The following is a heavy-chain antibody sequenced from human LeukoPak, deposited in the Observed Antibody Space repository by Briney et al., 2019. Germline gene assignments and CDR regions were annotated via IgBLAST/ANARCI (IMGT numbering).Heavy chain of an antibody. D-gene: IGHD4-17*01. J-gene: IGHJ5*01. CDR1: GNSISSYY. V-gene: IGHV4-59*12. CDR2: MYHSGSA. Sequence: KASETLSLTCTVSGNSISSYYWNWIRQPPGKGLEWIGHMYHSGSASYNPSLKSRATMSVDTSKNQFSLKLSSVTAADTAVYYCAGLRSLYTWFDSWGQGTLVTVSS. CDR3: AGLRSLYTWFDS.